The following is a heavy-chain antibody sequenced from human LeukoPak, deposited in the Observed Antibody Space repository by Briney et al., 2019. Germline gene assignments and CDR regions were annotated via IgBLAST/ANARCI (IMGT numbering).Heavy chain of an antibody. J-gene: IGHJ3*02. Sequence: RSETLSLTCIVSVGSMSSYYWSWIRQPARKGLEWIGRIDTRRRTNDNPSLKSRVTMSVDTSKSQFSLKLSSVTAADTAVYHCARWHYDAFDIWGQGTMVTVSS. CDR3: ARWHYDAFDI. CDR2: IDTRRRT. CDR1: VGSMSSYY. V-gene: IGHV4-4*07.